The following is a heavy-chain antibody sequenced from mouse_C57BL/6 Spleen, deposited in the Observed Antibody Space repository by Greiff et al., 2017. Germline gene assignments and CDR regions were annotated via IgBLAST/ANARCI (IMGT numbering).Heavy chain of an antibody. J-gene: IGHJ3*01. D-gene: IGHD2-4*01. CDR2: ISDGGSYT. CDR1: GFTFSSYA. Sequence: EVQVVESGGGLVKPGGSLKLSCAASGFTFSSYAMSWVRQTPEKRLEWVTTISDGGSYTYYPDNVKGRFTISRDNAKNNLYLQMSHLNSEDTAMYYCAREGSDYGPFADWGQGTLVTVSA. V-gene: IGHV5-4*01. CDR3: AREGSDYGPFAD.